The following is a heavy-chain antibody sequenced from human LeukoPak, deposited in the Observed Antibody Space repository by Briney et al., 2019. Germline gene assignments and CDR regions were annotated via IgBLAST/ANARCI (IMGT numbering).Heavy chain of an antibody. D-gene: IGHD2-2*01. CDR1: GGTFSSYT. CDR2: IIPILGIA. V-gene: IGHV1-69*04. J-gene: IGHJ6*03. Sequence: ASVKVSCKASGGTFSSYTIGWVRQAPGQGLEWMGRIIPILGIANYAQKFQGRVTITADKSTSTAYMELSSLRSEDTAVYYCAGDGCSSTSCYDYYYMDVWGKGTTVTVSS. CDR3: AGDGCSSTSCYDYYYMDV.